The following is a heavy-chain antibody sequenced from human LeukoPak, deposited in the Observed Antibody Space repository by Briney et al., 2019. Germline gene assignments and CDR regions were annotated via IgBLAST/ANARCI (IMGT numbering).Heavy chain of an antibody. Sequence: GGSLRLSCAASGFTFDDYGMSWVRQAPGKGLEWVSAISGSGGSTYYADSVKGRFTISRDNSKNTLYLQMNSLRAEDTAVYYCAKGDDHEDYWGQGTLVTVSS. J-gene: IGHJ4*02. CDR2: ISGSGGST. CDR3: AKGDDHEDY. V-gene: IGHV3-23*01. CDR1: GFTFDDYG.